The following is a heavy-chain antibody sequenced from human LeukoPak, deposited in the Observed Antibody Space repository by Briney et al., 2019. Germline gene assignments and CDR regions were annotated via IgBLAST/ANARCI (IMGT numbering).Heavy chain of an antibody. CDR3: ARDFPDSSGLIDY. V-gene: IGHV3-30-3*01. J-gene: IGHJ4*02. CDR1: GFTFSSYA. CDR2: ISYDGSNK. Sequence: HAGGSLRLSCAASGFTFSSYAMSWVRQAPGKGLEWVAVISYDGSNKYYADSVKGRFTISRDNSKNTLYLQMNSLRAEDTAVYYCARDFPDSSGLIDYWGQGTLVTVSS. D-gene: IGHD3-22*01.